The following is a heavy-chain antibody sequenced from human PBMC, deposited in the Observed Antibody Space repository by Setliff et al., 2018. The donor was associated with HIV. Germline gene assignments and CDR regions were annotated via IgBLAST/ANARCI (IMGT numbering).Heavy chain of an antibody. CDR1: GYTFTNYD. CDR3: ARSRRDYYDRGRRSHYYIDV. J-gene: IGHJ6*03. CDR2: MNPNSGNT. Sequence: ASVKVSCKASGYTFTNYDINWVRQATGQGLEWMGWMNPNSGNTGYAQKFQGRVTMTRNTSISTAYMELSSLRSEDTAVYYCARSRRDYYDRGRRSHYYIDVWGKGTTVTVSS. D-gene: IGHD3-22*01. V-gene: IGHV1-8*02.